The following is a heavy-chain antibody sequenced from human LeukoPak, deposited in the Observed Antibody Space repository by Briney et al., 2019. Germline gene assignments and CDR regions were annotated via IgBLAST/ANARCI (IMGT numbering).Heavy chain of an antibody. CDR2: INPSGGST. CDR1: GYTFTSYY. D-gene: IGHD3-22*01. Sequence: ASVKVSCKASGYTFTSYYMHWVRQAPGQGLEWMGIINPSGGSTSYAQKFQGRVTITTDESTSTAYMELSSLRSEDTAVYYCASRAIDSSGAFDYWGQGTLVTVSS. CDR3: ASRAIDSSGAFDY. V-gene: IGHV1-46*01. J-gene: IGHJ4*02.